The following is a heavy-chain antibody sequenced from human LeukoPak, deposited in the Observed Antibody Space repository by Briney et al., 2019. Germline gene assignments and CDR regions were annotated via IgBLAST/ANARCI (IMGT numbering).Heavy chain of an antibody. CDR1: GGSISSYY. V-gene: IGHV4-59*12. Sequence: PSETLSLTCTVSGGSISSYYWSWIRQPPGKGLEWIGYIYYSGSTNYNPSLKSRVTISVKTSKNQFSLRLSSVTAADTAVYYCARDSSGWYNWFDPWGQGTLVTVSS. D-gene: IGHD6-19*01. J-gene: IGHJ5*02. CDR3: ARDSSGWYNWFDP. CDR2: IYYSGST.